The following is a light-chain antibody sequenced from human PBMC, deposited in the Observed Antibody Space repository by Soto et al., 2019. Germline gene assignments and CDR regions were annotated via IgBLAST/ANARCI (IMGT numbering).Light chain of an antibody. CDR2: GGS. J-gene: IGKJ4*01. CDR1: LSVRSS. Sequence: EIVMTQSPASMSVSPGERATFFCRDSLSVRSSLAWYQQKPGQAPRLLIYGGSTRATGIPARFSGSGSGTEFTLTISSLQSEDFAVYYCQQYYNWPPLTFGGGTKVEIK. V-gene: IGKV3-15*01. CDR3: QQYYNWPPLT.